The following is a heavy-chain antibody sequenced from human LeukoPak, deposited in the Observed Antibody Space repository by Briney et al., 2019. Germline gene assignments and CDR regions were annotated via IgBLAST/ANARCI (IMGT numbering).Heavy chain of an antibody. J-gene: IGHJ6*02. Sequence: GGSLRLSCAASGFTFSSYDMHWVRQNIGKGLEWVSSIGIAGDTYYPGSVRGRFTISRENAKNSLYLQMNSLRAGDTAVYYCARAPPYSSASWGYYCMDVWGQGTTVTVSS. V-gene: IGHV3-13*01. CDR2: IGIAGDT. CDR1: GFTFSSYD. D-gene: IGHD6-6*01. CDR3: ARAPPYSSASWGYYCMDV.